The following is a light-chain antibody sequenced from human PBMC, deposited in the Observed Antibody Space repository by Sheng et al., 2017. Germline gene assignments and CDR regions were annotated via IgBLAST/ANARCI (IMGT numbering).Light chain of an antibody. J-gene: IGKJ1*01. Sequence: AIQMTQSPSSLSASVGDRVTITCRASQGIRNDLGWYQQKPGKAPNLLIYAASTLHSGVPSRFSCSGSGTDFTLTISSLQPEDFATYYCLQDYSYPRTFGQGTKVEIK. CDR3: LQDYSYPRT. CDR1: QGIRND. V-gene: IGKV1-6*01. CDR2: AAS.